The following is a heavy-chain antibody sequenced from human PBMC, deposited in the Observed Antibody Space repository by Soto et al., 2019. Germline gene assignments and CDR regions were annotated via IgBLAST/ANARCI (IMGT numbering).Heavy chain of an antibody. CDR1: GGSISSFNYF. D-gene: IGHD2-15*01. CDR2: LYYSGNT. CDR3: ARGGGSTFNWFDP. Sequence: QLQLQESGPGLVKPSETLSLTCTVSGGSISSFNYFCGWIRQPPGKGLEWIGSLYYSGNTYYNPSLQSRVTISVDTSKKQCTLTLRSVTAADTAVYYCARGGGSTFNWFDPWGQGTLVTVSP. J-gene: IGHJ5*02. V-gene: IGHV4-39*01.